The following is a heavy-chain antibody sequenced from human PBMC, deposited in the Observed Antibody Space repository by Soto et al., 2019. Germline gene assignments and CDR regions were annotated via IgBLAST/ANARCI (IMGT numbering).Heavy chain of an antibody. Sequence: QVQLVESGGGVVQPGRSLRLSCAASGFSFSIYAMHWVRQAPGKGLEWVAVISYHGSTEYYGDSVKGRFTFSRDNSKNTLYLQMYSLRPEDTAIYYCARGYSYGPNWESDALDIWGQGAMVTVSS. V-gene: IGHV3-30-3*01. CDR2: ISYHGSTE. J-gene: IGHJ3*02. CDR3: ARGYSYGPNWESDALDI. CDR1: GFSFSIYA. D-gene: IGHD5-18*01.